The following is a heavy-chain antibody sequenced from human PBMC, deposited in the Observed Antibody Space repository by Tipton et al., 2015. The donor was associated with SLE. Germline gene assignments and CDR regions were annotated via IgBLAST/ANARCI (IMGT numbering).Heavy chain of an antibody. CDR3: ARGDGYNFDY. V-gene: IGHV4-59*08. J-gene: IGHJ4*02. CDR2: IYYSGST. Sequence: TLSLTCTVSGGSISSHYWSWIRQPPGKGLEWIGYIYYSGSTNYNPSLKSRATISVDTSKNQFSLKLSSVTAADTAVYYCARGDGYNFDYWGQGTLVTVSS. CDR1: GGSISSHY. D-gene: IGHD5-24*01.